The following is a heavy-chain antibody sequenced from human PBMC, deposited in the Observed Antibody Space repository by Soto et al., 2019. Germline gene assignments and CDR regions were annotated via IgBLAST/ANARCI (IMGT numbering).Heavy chain of an antibody. CDR1: GFTFSDYY. CDR3: ARSANSFDY. V-gene: IGHV3-11*06. J-gene: IGHJ4*02. Sequence: GSLRLSCAASGFTFSDYYMTWIRQAPGKGLEWVSYISGSSSYSYTNYADSVKGRFTISRDNAKNSLYLQMNSLRAEDTAVYYCARSANSFDYWGQGTLVTVSS. CDR2: ISGSSSYSYT.